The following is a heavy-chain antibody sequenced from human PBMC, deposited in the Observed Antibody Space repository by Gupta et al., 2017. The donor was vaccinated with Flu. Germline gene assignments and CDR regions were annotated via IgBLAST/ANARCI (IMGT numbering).Heavy chain of an antibody. D-gene: IGHD3-10*01. Sequence: EEQLVESGGGLVQPGGSMRLSCAVSGFTFRSYWMDWVRQAPGKGLEWVANIAADGSVKNYADSVKDRFTISRDDAKNSLYLKMNSLRAEDTAVDYCVRNRGWQQFDYWGQGALVTVSS. J-gene: IGHJ4*02. V-gene: IGHV3-7*01. CDR3: VRNRGWQQFDY. CDR1: GFTFRSYW. CDR2: IAADGSVK.